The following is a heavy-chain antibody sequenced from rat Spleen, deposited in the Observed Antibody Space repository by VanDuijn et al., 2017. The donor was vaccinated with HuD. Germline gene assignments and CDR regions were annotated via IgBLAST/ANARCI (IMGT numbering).Heavy chain of an antibody. CDR3: TITLYYYGSYIPFTY. Sequence: VQLKESGPGLVQPSQTLSLTCTVSGFSLRNWHVSWVRQSPEKGLEWVASISTGGGNTYYRDSVKGRFTISRDKAKNTLYLQMDSLRSEDTATYYCTITLYYYGSYIPFTYWGQGTLVTVSS. CDR1: GFSLRNWH. CDR2: ISTGGGNT. V-gene: IGHV5-25*01. D-gene: IGHD1-2*01. J-gene: IGHJ3*01.